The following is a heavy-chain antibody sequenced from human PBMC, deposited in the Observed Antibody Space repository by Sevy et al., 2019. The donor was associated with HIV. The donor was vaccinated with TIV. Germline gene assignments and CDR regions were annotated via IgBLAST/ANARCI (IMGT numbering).Heavy chain of an antibody. CDR2: IYHSGST. CDR3: ARVRYDSLTGRFNWFDP. V-gene: IGHV4-30-2*01. J-gene: IGHJ5*02. CDR1: GGSISSGGYS. Sequence: SETLSLTCAVSGGSISSGGYSWSWIRQPPGKGLEWIGYIYHSGSTYYNPSLKSRVTISVDRSKNQFSLKLSSVTAADTALYYCARVRYDSLTGRFNWFDPWGQGILVTVSS. D-gene: IGHD3-9*01.